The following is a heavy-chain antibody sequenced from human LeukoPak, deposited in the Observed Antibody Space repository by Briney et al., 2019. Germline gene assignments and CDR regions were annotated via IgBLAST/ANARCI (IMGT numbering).Heavy chain of an antibody. D-gene: IGHD5-18*01. V-gene: IGHV3-53*01. CDR2: IYSGGTT. CDR1: GFTVSTNY. CDR3: ARGGYAHYYGMDV. Sequence: PGGSLRLSCAASGFTVSTNYMSWVRQAPGKGLEWVSVIYSGGTTNYADSVKGRFTISRDNPKNTVYLQMNSLRAEDTAVYYCARGGYAHYYGMDVWGQGTTVTVSS. J-gene: IGHJ6*02.